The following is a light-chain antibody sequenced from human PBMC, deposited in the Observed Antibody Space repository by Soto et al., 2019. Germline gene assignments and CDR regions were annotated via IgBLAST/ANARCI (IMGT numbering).Light chain of an antibody. CDR3: QRSFSTPLT. Sequence: DIQMTQSPSSLSASVGDRVTITCRASQSISSYLHWYQQKPGKAPKLLIYAASSLHSGVPSSFSGSGSGTDFTLTISSLQPEDFATYYCQRSFSTPLTFGGGTKVEIK. CDR1: QSISSY. J-gene: IGKJ4*01. V-gene: IGKV1-39*01. CDR2: AAS.